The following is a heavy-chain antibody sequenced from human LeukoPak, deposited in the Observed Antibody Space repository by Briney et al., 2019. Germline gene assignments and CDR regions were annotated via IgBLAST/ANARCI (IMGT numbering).Heavy chain of an antibody. CDR2: IGAYNGNT. D-gene: IGHD2-15*01. Sequence: ASVKVSCKASGYTVTNYGVSWVRQAPGQGLEWMGWIGAYNGNTNYAQKLQGRVTMTTDTSTSTAYMELRSLRSDDTAVYYCAREVPYSDAFDIWGQGTMVTVSS. CDR1: GYTVTNYG. V-gene: IGHV1-18*01. J-gene: IGHJ3*02. CDR3: AREVPYSDAFDI.